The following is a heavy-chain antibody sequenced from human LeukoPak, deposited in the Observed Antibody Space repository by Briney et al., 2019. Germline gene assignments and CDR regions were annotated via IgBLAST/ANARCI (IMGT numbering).Heavy chain of an antibody. V-gene: IGHV3-64*01. Sequence: PGGSLRLSCAASGFTFSSYAMHWVRQAPGKGLEYVSAISSNGGSTYYANSVKCRFTISRDNSKNTLYLQMGSLRAEDMAVYYCARWDTAAGKFDYWGQGTLVTVSS. J-gene: IGHJ4*02. CDR2: ISSNGGST. D-gene: IGHD6-13*01. CDR3: ARWDTAAGKFDY. CDR1: GFTFSSYA.